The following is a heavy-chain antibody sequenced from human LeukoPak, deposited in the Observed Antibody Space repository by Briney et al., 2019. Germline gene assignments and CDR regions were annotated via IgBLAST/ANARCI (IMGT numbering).Heavy chain of an antibody. J-gene: IGHJ4*02. CDR3: ARTLYPWNFDY. D-gene: IGHD1-1*01. Sequence: SETLSLTCTVFGDSISRNNYYWGWIRQPPGKGLEWIASIYYSGSTYYNPSLKSRVTISVDPSKNQFSLKVKSVSAADTAVFYCARTLYPWNFDYWGQGTLVTVSS. CDR2: IYYSGST. CDR1: GDSISRNNYY. V-gene: IGHV4-39*07.